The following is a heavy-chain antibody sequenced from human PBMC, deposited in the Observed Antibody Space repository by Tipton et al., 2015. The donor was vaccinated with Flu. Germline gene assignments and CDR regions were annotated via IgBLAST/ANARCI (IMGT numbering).Heavy chain of an antibody. CDR3: AIFKNPGH. Sequence: SLRLSCAASGFTFWSHWMHWVRQSPGKGLEWVANINEDGSTTYYLGSVRGRFTISRDNARNSVFLQMNSLRVEDTALYYCAIFKNPGHWGQGTLVTVSS. D-gene: IGHD2/OR15-2a*01. CDR1: GFTFWSHW. V-gene: IGHV3-7*01. CDR2: INEDGSTT. J-gene: IGHJ4*02.